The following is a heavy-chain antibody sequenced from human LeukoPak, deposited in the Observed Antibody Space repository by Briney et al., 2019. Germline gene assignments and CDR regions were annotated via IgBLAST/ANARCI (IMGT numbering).Heavy chain of an antibody. CDR1: GFTVSSNY. CDR3: VVIPNNDAFDI. V-gene: IGHV3-53*01. D-gene: IGHD3-16*02. Sequence: PGGSLRLSCAASGFTVSSNYMSWVRQAPGKGLEWVSVIYSGGSTYYADSVKGRFTISRDNSKNTLYLQMNSLRAEDTAVYYCVVIPNNDAFDIWGQGTMVTVSS. CDR2: IYSGGST. J-gene: IGHJ3*02.